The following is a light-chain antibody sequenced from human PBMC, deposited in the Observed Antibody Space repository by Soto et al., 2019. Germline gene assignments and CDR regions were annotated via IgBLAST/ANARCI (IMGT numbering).Light chain of an antibody. CDR3: HHYGSSLGT. Sequence: EIVLTQSPGTLSLSPGETATLSCRASQSVSSNLAWYQQKPGQAPRLLIYGASTRATGIPASFIGNGSGTDFTLTISRLEPEDFAVYYCHHYGSSLGTFGQGTKVDI. V-gene: IGKV3-20*01. J-gene: IGKJ1*01. CDR2: GAS. CDR1: QSVSSN.